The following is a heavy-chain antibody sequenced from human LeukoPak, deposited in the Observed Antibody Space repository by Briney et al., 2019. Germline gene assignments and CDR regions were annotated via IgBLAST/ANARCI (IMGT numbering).Heavy chain of an antibody. CDR3: ARVGSSTSYYYYIDV. CDR2: MNPNSGNT. D-gene: IGHD2-2*01. V-gene: IGHV1-8*03. J-gene: IGHJ6*03. CDR1: GYTFTSYD. Sequence: ASVKVSCKASGYTFTSYDINWVRQATGQGLEWLGWMNPNSGNTGYAQKFQGRVTITGNTSISTAYMELSSLRSEDTAVYYRARVGSSTSYYYYIDVWGKGTTVTFSS.